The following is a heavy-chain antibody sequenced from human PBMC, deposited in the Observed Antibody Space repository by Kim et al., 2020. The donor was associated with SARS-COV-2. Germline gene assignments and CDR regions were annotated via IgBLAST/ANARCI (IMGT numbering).Heavy chain of an antibody. J-gene: IGHJ3*02. CDR1: GGSISSGDYY. CDR3: ARARTAYHDILTGYYPIDAFDI. Sequence: SETLSLTCTVSGGSISSGDYYWSWIRQPPGKGLEWIGYIYYSGSTYYNPSLKSRVTISVDTSKNQFSLKLSSVTAADTAVYYCARARTAYHDILTGYYPIDAFDIWGQGTMVTVSS. CDR2: IYYSGST. D-gene: IGHD3-9*01. V-gene: IGHV4-30-4*01.